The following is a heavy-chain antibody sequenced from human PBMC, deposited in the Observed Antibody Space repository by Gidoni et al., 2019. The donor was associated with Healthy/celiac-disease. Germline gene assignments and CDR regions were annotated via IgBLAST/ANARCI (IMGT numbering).Heavy chain of an antibody. Sequence: EVPLLESGGGLVQPGGSLRLSCAASGFTFSSYAMSWVRQAPGKGLEWVSAISGSGGSTYYADSVKGRFTISRDNSKNTLYLQMNSLRAEDTAVYYCAATTYYYDSSGYPDAFDIWGQGTMVTVSS. CDR1: GFTFSSYA. V-gene: IGHV3-23*01. CDR3: AATTYYYDSSGYPDAFDI. D-gene: IGHD3-22*01. J-gene: IGHJ3*02. CDR2: ISGSGGST.